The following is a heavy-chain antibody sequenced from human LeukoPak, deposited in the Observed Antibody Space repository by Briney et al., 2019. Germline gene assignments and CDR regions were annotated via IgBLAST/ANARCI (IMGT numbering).Heavy chain of an antibody. V-gene: IGHV4-4*02. J-gene: IGHJ4*02. Sequence: SETRSLTCAVSGGSISSSNWWSWVHQPPGKGLEWIGEIYHSGSTNYNPSLKSRVTISVDTSKNQFSLKLSSVTAADTAVYYCARSTSCPACLFDYWGQGTLVTVSS. CDR3: ARSTSCPACLFDY. CDR1: GGSISSSNW. D-gene: IGHD2-2*01. CDR2: IYHSGST.